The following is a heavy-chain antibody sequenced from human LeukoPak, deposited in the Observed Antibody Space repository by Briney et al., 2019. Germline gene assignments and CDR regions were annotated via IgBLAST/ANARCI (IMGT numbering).Heavy chain of an antibody. Sequence: PGGSLRLSCAASGFTFSSYAMSWVRQTPGKGLEWVSTVSGSGGSTYYADSVKGGFTISRDNSRDTLYLQMNSLRAEDTAVYFCASVGADYWGQGTLVTVSS. V-gene: IGHV3-23*01. J-gene: IGHJ4*02. CDR3: ASVGADY. CDR2: VSGSGGST. CDR1: GFTFSSYA. D-gene: IGHD1-26*01.